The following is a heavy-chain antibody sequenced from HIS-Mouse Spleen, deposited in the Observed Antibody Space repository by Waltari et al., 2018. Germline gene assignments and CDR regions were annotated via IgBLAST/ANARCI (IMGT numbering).Heavy chain of an antibody. J-gene: IGHJ2*01. CDR1: GGSISSSSYY. D-gene: IGHD6-13*01. Sequence: QLQLQESGPGLVKPSETLSLTCTVSGGSISSSSYYWGWIRQPPGKGREWIGSIYYSGRTSSNPSLKSRVTISVDTSKNQFSLKLSSVTAADTAVYYCAREIPYSSSWYDWYFDLWGRGTLVTVSS. V-gene: IGHV4-39*07. CDR3: AREIPYSSSWYDWYFDL. CDR2: IYYSGRT.